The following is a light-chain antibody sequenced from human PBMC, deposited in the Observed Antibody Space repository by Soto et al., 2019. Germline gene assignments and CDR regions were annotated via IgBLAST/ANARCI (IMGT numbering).Light chain of an antibody. J-gene: IGLJ2*01. V-gene: IGLV2-14*01. CDR1: SSDVGGYNY. CDR3: SSYTSSSALL. Sequence: QAVVTQPASVSGSPGQSITISCTGTSSDVGGYNYVSWYQQHPGKAPKLMIYDVSNRPSGVSNRFSGSKSGNTASLTISGLRAEDDADYYRSSYTSSSALLFGGGTKVTVL. CDR2: DVS.